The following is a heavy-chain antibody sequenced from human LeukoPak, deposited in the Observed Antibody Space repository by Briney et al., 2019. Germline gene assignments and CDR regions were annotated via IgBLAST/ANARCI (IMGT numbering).Heavy chain of an antibody. CDR3: ARGSTVDTVATPLKY. J-gene: IGHJ4*02. V-gene: IGHV1-8*01. Sequence: ASVKVSCKASGYTFSSYDINWVRQATGQGLEWMGWMNPKSGNTGYAQKFQGRVTMTRSTSVSTAYMELSSLRSEDTAVYYCARGSTVDTVATPLKYWGQGTPVTVSS. CDR2: MNPKSGNT. D-gene: IGHD5-12*01. CDR1: GYTFSSYD.